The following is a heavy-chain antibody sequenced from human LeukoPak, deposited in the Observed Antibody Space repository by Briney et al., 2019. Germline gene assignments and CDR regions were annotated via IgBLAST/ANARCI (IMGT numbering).Heavy chain of an antibody. CDR2: INHSGST. D-gene: IGHD6-13*01. CDR3: ARDAAAAGVDGPFLVPFDY. Sequence: SETLSLTCAVYGGSFSGYYWSWIRQPPGKGLEWIGEINHSGSTNYNPSLKSRVTISVDTSKNQFSLKLSSVTAADTAVYYCARDAAAAGVDGPFLVPFDYWGQGTLVTVSS. J-gene: IGHJ4*02. V-gene: IGHV4-34*01. CDR1: GGSFSGYY.